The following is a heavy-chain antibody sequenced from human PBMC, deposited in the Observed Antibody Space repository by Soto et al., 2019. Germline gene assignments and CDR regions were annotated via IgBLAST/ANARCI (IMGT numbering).Heavy chain of an antibody. Sequence: SETLSLTCAVNGGPFSGYYWSWIRPPPGKGLEWIGEMNPGVSSNYNPSLKSRVTVSVDTSKKQFSLKLTSVTAADTAVYYCARDVIAPPNYFDPWGQGTLVTVSS. CDR3: ARDVIAPPNYFDP. D-gene: IGHD4-4*01. V-gene: IGHV4-34*01. J-gene: IGHJ5*02. CDR2: MNPGVSS. CDR1: GGPFSGYY.